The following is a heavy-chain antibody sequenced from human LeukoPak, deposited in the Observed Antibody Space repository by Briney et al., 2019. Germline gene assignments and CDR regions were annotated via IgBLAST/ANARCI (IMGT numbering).Heavy chain of an antibody. V-gene: IGHV3-13*01. CDR3: VRQPDSARYGFDF. D-gene: IGHD1-26*01. J-gene: IGHJ4*02. CDR2: IGSSGDT. Sequence: PGGSLRLSCSASGFTFSNYDIHWVRQATGEGLEWVSAIGSSGDTYYIDSVKGRFTISRESAKNSLYLQMNSLRAEDTAVYYCVRQPDSARYGFDFWGQGTLVTVSS. CDR1: GFTFSNYD.